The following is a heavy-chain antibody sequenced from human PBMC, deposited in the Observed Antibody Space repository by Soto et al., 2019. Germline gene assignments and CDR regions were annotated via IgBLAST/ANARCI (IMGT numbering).Heavy chain of an antibody. CDR1: GYTFSNYG. CDR3: ARDVAYSPSYPKFDY. D-gene: IGHD4-4*01. J-gene: IGHJ4*02. CDR2: INGYNGNT. V-gene: IGHV1-18*01. Sequence: QVQLVQSGAEVKKPGASVKVSCKASGYTFSNYGISWVRQAPGQGLEWMGWINGYNGNTNYAQKFQGRVSMTTDTATSTAYMALRSLRSDDTAVFYCARDVAYSPSYPKFDYWGQGSLVTVSS.